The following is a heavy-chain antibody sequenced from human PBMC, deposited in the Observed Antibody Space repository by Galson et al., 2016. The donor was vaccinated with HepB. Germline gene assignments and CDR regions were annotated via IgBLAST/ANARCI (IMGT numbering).Heavy chain of an antibody. V-gene: IGHV1-46*01. CDR3: ARGTGTGGYFDY. J-gene: IGHJ4*03. D-gene: IGHD3/OR15-3a*01. Sequence: SVKVSCKASGYTFTSYYMHWVRQAPGQGLEWMGIINPSGGSTSYAQKLQGRVTVTRDTSTSTVYTELSSLRSEDTAVYYCARGTGTGGYFDYWGQGTLVSVSS. CDR1: GYTFTSYY. CDR2: INPSGGST.